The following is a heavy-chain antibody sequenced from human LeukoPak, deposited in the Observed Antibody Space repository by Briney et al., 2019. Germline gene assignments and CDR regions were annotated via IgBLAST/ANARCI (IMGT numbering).Heavy chain of an antibody. D-gene: IGHD3-3*01. Sequence: GGSLRLACAASGFTFDDYAMHWVRQAPGKGLEWVSGISWNSGSIGYADSVKGRFTISRDNAKNSLYLQMNSLRAEDTALYYCAKGLRITICENWFDPWGQGTLVTVSS. CDR1: GFTFDDYA. J-gene: IGHJ5*02. CDR3: AKGLRITICENWFDP. CDR2: ISWNSGSI. V-gene: IGHV3-9*01.